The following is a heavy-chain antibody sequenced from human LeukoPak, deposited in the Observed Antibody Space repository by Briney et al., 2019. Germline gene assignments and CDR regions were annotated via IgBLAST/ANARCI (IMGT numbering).Heavy chain of an antibody. CDR2: ISSSSNTI. D-gene: IGHD3-9*01. Sequence: PGGSLRLSCAASGFTFSDYSMNWVRQAPGKGLEWVSYISSSSNTIFYADSVKGRFTISRDNAKTSLYLQMNSLRAEDTAVYYCARDNGDYDILTGHDAFDIWGQGTMVTVSS. J-gene: IGHJ3*02. CDR3: ARDNGDYDILTGHDAFDI. V-gene: IGHV3-48*01. CDR1: GFTFSDYS.